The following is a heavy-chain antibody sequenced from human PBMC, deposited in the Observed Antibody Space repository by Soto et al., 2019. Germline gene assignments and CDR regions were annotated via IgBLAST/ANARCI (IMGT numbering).Heavy chain of an antibody. CDR1: GFTFSSYA. CDR2: ISGSGGST. J-gene: IGHJ6*02. D-gene: IGHD3-10*01. CDR3: AKNPTYSYGSVTLPCYYYGLDV. Sequence: GGSLRLSCAASGFTFSSYAMSWVRQAPGKGLEWVSAISGSGGSTYYADSVKGRFTISRDNYKNKLYRQMNSLRAEDSAVYYCAKNPTYSYGSVTLPCYYYGLDVWGQGTMVTVSS. V-gene: IGHV3-23*01.